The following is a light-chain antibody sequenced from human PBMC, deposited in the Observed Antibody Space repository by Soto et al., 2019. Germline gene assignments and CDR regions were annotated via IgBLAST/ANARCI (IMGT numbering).Light chain of an antibody. CDR2: EGV. CDR1: ASNIGGYNL. CDR3: CSYVGATTYV. Sequence: QSALTQPASVSGSPGQSITITCTGSASNIGGYNLVSWYQHHAGKAPKVIIYEGVKRPSGVSNRFSGFKSGTTASLTISGLQAEDEADYYCCSYVGATTYVFGSGTSSPS. V-gene: IGLV2-23*01. J-gene: IGLJ1*01.